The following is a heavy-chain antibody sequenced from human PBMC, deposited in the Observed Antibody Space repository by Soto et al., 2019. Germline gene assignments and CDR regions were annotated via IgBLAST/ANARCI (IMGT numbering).Heavy chain of an antibody. CDR3: ARDAVRINSYVVN. CDR2: IWYDGSNK. V-gene: IGHV3-33*01. J-gene: IGHJ4*02. CDR1: GFTFSSYG. Sequence: GGSLRLSCAASGFTFSSYGMHWVRQAPGKGLEWVAVIWYDGSNKYYADSVKGRFTISRDNSKNTLYLQMNSLRAEDTAVYYCARDAVRINSYVVNWGQGTLVTVPP. D-gene: IGHD5-18*01.